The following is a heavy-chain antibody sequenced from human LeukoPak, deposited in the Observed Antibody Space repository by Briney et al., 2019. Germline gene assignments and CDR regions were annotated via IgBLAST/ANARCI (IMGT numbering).Heavy chain of an antibody. D-gene: IGHD5-18*01. Sequence: SETLSLTCTVSGGSIRSSGYYWGWLRQPPGKGLEWIGSIYYSGSTSYTPSLKSRVTMTVDTSQNQFSLKLSSVTAADTAVYYCARHYVLRGYSYARWDWFDPWGQGTLVTVSS. V-gene: IGHV4-39*01. CDR3: ARHYVLRGYSYARWDWFDP. J-gene: IGHJ5*02. CDR1: GGSIRSSGYY. CDR2: IYYSGST.